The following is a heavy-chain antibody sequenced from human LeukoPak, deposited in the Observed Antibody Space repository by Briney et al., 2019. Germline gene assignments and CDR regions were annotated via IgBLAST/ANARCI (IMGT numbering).Heavy chain of an antibody. D-gene: IGHD2-8*01. V-gene: IGHV1-2*02. Sequence: ASVKVSCKASGYTFTGYYMHWVRQAPGQGLEWMGWINPNSGGTNYAQKFQGRVTMIRDTSTSTAHMELSRLRSDDTAVYYCARDGNGKYLRGFDIWGQGTMVTVSS. CDR1: GYTFTGYY. CDR2: INPNSGGT. CDR3: ARDGNGKYLRGFDI. J-gene: IGHJ3*02.